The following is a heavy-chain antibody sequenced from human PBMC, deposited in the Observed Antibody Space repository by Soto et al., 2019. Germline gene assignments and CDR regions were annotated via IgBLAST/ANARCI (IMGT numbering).Heavy chain of an antibody. V-gene: IGHV3-23*01. J-gene: IGHJ4*01. Sequence: ELQLLESGGALVQPGGSLRLSCVASGIPSVDFAMTWVRQRPGKGLEWVSTISGDGGRTYYADSVKGRFTVSRDNSKNTVSLQMDNLRVEDTATYFCVNWNDEDVDWGQGTLVAVSS. CDR3: VNWNDEDVD. D-gene: IGHD1-1*01. CDR2: ISGDGGRT. CDR1: GIPSVDFA.